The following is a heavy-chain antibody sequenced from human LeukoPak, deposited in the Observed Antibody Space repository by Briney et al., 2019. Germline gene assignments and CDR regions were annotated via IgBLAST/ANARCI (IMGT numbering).Heavy chain of an antibody. CDR1: GFTFSSYW. J-gene: IGHJ5*02. CDR2: IKQDGSEK. CDR3: ARDLNYGDYNWFDP. D-gene: IGHD4-17*01. Sequence: GGSLRLSCAAPGFTFSSYWMSWVCQAPGKGLEWVANIKQDGSEKYYVDSVKGRFTISRDNAKNSLYLQMNSLRAEDTAVYYCARDLNYGDYNWFDPWGQGTLVTVSS. V-gene: IGHV3-7*01.